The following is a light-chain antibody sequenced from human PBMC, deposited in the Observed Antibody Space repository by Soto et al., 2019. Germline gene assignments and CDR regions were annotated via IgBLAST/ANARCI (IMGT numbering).Light chain of an antibody. Sequence: EIVLTQSPGTLSLSPGERATLSCRASQSVSSSYLAWYQQQPGQAPRLLIYGASIRSTGIPDRFSGSGSGTYFTLTISILEPEDFAVYYCKQYGSSPTFGQGTKVEIK. CDR2: GAS. V-gene: IGKV3-20*01. CDR3: KQYGSSPT. CDR1: QSVSSSY. J-gene: IGKJ1*01.